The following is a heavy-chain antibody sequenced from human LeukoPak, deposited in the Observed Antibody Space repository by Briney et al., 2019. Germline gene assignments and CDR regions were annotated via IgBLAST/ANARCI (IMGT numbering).Heavy chain of an antibody. Sequence: GSLRLSCAASGFTFSSYSMNWVRQAPGKGLEWVSSISSSSSYIYYADSVKGRFTISRDNAKNSLYLQMNSLRAEDTAVYYCARGEAYCGGDCYSNAFDIWGQGTMVTVSS. CDR3: ARGEAYCGGDCYSNAFDI. CDR1: GFTFSSYS. CDR2: ISSSSSYI. D-gene: IGHD2-21*02. J-gene: IGHJ3*02. V-gene: IGHV3-21*01.